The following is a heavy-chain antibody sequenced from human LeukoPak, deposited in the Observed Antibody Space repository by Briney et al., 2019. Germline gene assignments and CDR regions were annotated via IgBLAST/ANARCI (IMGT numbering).Heavy chain of an antibody. J-gene: IGHJ4*02. V-gene: IGHV3-11*01. D-gene: IGHD1-26*01. Sequence: GGSLRLSCGASGFIFSDYYMSWIRQAPGKGLEWVSDISSSGVIKNYADSVKGRFTISRDNAKNSLYLQMKSLRADDTAVYYCARTVVGVSDYWGQGTLVTVSS. CDR2: ISSSGVIK. CDR1: GFIFSDYY. CDR3: ARTVVGVSDY.